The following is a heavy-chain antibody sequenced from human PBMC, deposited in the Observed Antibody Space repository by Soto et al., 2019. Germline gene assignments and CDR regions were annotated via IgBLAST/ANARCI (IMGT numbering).Heavy chain of an antibody. Sequence: SETLSLTCTVSGGSISSSSHHWAWIRQPPGKGLEWIGNIYYSGSTNHNPSLKSRVTISVDTSKNQFSLKLSSVTAADTAVYYCARVGMSYYYDSSGYPSYGMDVWGQGTTVTVSS. D-gene: IGHD3-22*01. J-gene: IGHJ6*02. CDR3: ARVGMSYYYDSSGYPSYGMDV. CDR2: IYYSGST. CDR1: GGSISSSSHH. V-gene: IGHV4-61*05.